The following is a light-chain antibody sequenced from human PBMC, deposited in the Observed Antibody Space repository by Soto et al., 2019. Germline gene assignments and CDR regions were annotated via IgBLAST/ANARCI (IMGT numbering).Light chain of an antibody. CDR1: KNDIGVYDF. Sequence: QSALTQPPSASGSPGQSVTISCTGTKNDIGVYDFVSWYQHHPGKAPRLIIYEVVQRPSGVPDRFSGSKSGNTASLTVSGLQAADEADYYCISYTGDTTPYVFGTGTKVTVL. J-gene: IGLJ1*01. CDR3: ISYTGDTTPYV. V-gene: IGLV2-8*01. CDR2: EVV.